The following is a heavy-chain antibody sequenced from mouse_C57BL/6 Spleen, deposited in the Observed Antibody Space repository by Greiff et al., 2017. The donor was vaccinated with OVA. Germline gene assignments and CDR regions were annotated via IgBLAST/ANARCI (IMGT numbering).Heavy chain of an antibody. Sequence: QVQLQQPGAELVKPGASVKLSCKASGYTFTSYWMQWVKQRPGQGLEWIGEIDPSDSYTNYNQKFKGKATLTVDTSSSTAYMQLSSLTSEDSAVYYCARLVRSLHYYAMDYWGQGTSVTVSS. J-gene: IGHJ4*01. CDR2: IDPSDSYT. CDR1: GYTFTSYW. V-gene: IGHV1-50*01. CDR3: ARLVRSLHYYAMDY. D-gene: IGHD1-1*01.